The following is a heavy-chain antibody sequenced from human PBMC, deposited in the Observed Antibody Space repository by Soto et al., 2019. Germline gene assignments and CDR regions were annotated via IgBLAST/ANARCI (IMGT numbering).Heavy chain of an antibody. CDR3: ATYSLPEYSSSWLNWFDP. V-gene: IGHV5-10-1*01. CDR2: IDPSDSYT. J-gene: IGHJ5*02. Sequence: PGESLKISCQGSGYSFTSYWISWVRQMPGKGLEWMGRIDPSDSYTNYSPSFQGHVTISAGKSISTAYLQWSSLKASDTAMYYCATYSLPEYSSSWLNWFDPWGQGTLVTVSS. D-gene: IGHD6-13*01. CDR1: GYSFTSYW.